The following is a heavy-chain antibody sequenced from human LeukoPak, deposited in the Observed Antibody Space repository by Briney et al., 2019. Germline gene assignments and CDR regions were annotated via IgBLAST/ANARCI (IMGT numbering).Heavy chain of an antibody. Sequence: GASVKVSCKASGYTFTGYYMHWVRQAPGQGLEWMGWINPNSGGTNYAQTFQGRVNMTRDTSINTAYMELSSLRSGDTAVYYCARAGYDSSGYYSYWGQGTLVTVSS. CDR3: ARAGYDSSGYYSY. D-gene: IGHD3-22*01. CDR1: GYTFTGYY. CDR2: INPNSGGT. V-gene: IGHV1-2*02. J-gene: IGHJ4*02.